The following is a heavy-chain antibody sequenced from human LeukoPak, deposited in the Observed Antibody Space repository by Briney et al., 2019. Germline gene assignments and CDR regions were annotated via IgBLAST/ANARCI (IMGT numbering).Heavy chain of an antibody. CDR2: FDPEDGET. CDR1: GYTLTELS. Sequence: ASVKVSCKVSGYTLTELSMHWVRRAPGKGLEWMGGFDPEDGETIYAQKFQGRVTMTEDTSTDTAYMELSSLRSEDTAVYYCATTVGQQLAGGDFDYWGQGTLVTVSS. CDR3: ATTVGQQLAGGDFDY. D-gene: IGHD6-13*01. V-gene: IGHV1-24*01. J-gene: IGHJ4*02.